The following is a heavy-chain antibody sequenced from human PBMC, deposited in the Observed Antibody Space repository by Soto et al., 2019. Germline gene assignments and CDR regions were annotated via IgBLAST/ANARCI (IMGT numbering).Heavy chain of an antibody. Sequence: QVQLVESGGGVVQPGRSLRLSCAASGFNFSNYGMHWVRQAPGQGLEWVSVIWYDGSSTYYADSAKGRFTISRDISKNTLYLQMDSLRAEDTAIYYCARDHASGKYFFEHWGHGTLVTVSP. CDR2: IWYDGSST. CDR1: GFNFSNYG. D-gene: IGHD6-19*01. CDR3: ARDHASGKYFFEH. J-gene: IGHJ4*01. V-gene: IGHV3-33*01.